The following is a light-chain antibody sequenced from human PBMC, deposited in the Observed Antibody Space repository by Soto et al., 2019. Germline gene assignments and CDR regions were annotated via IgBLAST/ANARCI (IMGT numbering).Light chain of an antibody. CDR3: QQYGSSPPWT. CDR2: GAS. V-gene: IGKV3-20*01. Sequence: EVVMTQSPATLSVSPGERATLSCRASHSVTNSLAWYQQRPGQAPRLLIYGASSRATGIPDRFSGSGSGTDFTLTISRLEPEDFAVYYCQQYGSSPPWTFGQGTKVDIK. J-gene: IGKJ1*01. CDR1: HSVTNS.